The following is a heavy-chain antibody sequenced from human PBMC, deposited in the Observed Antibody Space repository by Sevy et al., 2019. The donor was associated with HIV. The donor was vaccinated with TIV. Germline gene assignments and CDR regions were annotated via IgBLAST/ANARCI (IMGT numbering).Heavy chain of an antibody. Sequence: ASVKVSCKASGYTFTSYGISWVRQAPGQGLEWMGWISAYNGNTNYAQKLQGRVTMTTDTSTSTAYTELRSLSSDDSAVYFCAGDLRITILGVGGRHDAFDIWGQGTMVTVSS. J-gene: IGHJ3*02. V-gene: IGHV1-18*04. D-gene: IGHD3-3*01. CDR1: GYTFTSYG. CDR3: AGDLRITILGVGGRHDAFDI. CDR2: ISAYNGNT.